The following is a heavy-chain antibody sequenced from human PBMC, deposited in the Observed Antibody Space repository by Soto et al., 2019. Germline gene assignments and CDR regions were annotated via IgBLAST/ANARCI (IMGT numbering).Heavy chain of an antibody. Sequence: QVQLQESGPGLVKPSQTLSVTCTVSGASVTSGGYYWTWIRQHSGKGLEWIGHIYSDGRTYYSPSLKSRLTISLDMSKNPFSLRLTSVTVADTAVYYCASGYKYPSDYWGQGTLVAVSS. CDR1: GASVTSGGYY. D-gene: IGHD6-25*01. V-gene: IGHV4-31*03. CDR2: IYSDGRT. CDR3: ASGYKYPSDY. J-gene: IGHJ4*02.